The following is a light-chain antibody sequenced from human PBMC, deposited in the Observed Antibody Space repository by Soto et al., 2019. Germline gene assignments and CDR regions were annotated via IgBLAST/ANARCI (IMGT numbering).Light chain of an antibody. CDR3: QQYSSSGLT. Sequence: EIVLTQSPGTLSLSPGERATLSCRASQSVSSSYLAWHQQKPGQAPRLLIYGASSRATGIPDRFSGSGSGTDCTLTMSRLEPEDFAVYYCQQYSSSGLTFGGGTKGEIK. V-gene: IGKV3-20*01. CDR1: QSVSSSY. CDR2: GAS. J-gene: IGKJ4*01.